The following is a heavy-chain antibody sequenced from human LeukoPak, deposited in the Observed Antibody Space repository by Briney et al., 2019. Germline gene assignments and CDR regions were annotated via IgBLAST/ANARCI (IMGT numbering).Heavy chain of an antibody. CDR2: ISASGGNT. CDR3: AKPNYYFDY. CDR1: GFTFSSYA. D-gene: IGHD2-8*01. J-gene: IGHJ4*02. Sequence: GGSLRLSCAASGFTFSSYAMSWVRQAPGKGLEWVSAISASGGNTYYADSVKGRFTISRGNSKNTLYLQMNSLRAEDTAVYYCAKPNYYFDYWGQGTLVTVSS. V-gene: IGHV3-23*01.